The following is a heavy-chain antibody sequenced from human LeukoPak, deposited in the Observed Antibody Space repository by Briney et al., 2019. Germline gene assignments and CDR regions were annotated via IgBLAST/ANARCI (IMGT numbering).Heavy chain of an antibody. J-gene: IGHJ4*02. CDR3: ARRYSSSSDKYYFDY. V-gene: IGHV1-2*02. CDR2: INPKSGGT. Sequence: GASVKVSCKTSGYTFTGYYIHWVRQAPGQGLEWMGWINPKSGGTNNAQKFQGRVTMTRDTSISTAYMELSRLRSDDTAVYYCARRYSSSSDKYYFDYWGQGTLVTVSS. D-gene: IGHD6-6*01. CDR1: GYTFTGYY.